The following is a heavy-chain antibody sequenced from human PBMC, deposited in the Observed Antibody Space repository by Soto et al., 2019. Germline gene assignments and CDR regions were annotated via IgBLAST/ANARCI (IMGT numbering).Heavy chain of an antibody. CDR2: VSYDGNVK. D-gene: IGHD6-25*01. V-gene: IGHV3-30*18. CDR1: GFPFINYG. J-gene: IGHJ4*02. Sequence: GVSLRLSCSSSGFPFINYGMQGVRPAPGKGLEWVAVVSYDGNVKFYADSVKGRFTISRDNSKNTLYLQMNSLRTEDTAIYYCAKERTAKAAAEFDYWGQGTLVNVSA. CDR3: AKERTAKAAAEFDY.